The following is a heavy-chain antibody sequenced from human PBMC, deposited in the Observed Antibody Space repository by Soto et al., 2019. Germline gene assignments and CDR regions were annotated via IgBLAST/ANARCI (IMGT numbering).Heavy chain of an antibody. V-gene: IGHV4-31*03. D-gene: IGHD1-26*01. CDR3: ARAARGGTYIDAFDI. J-gene: IGHJ3*02. Sequence: QVQLQESGPGLVKPSQTLSLTCTVSGGSFRSGVYYWTWIRQHPGKGLEWIGYIHYSGSTYYNPSLKSRVTISVDTSKNQFSLKLSSVTAADTAVYYCARAARGGTYIDAFDIWGQGTMVTVSS. CDR1: GGSFRSGVYY. CDR2: IHYSGST.